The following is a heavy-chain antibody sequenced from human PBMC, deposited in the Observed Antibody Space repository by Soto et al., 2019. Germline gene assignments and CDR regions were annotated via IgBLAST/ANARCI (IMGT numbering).Heavy chain of an antibody. D-gene: IGHD2-21*02. CDR1: GFTFSPYT. CDR2: ISYDGSTE. CDR3: ARGGGFCGGDCYKGGIDY. Sequence: QVQLVESGGGVVQPGRSLRLSCAASGFTFSPYTMHWVRQTPGKGLEWVAVISYDGSTEYNPDSVKGRFTISRDNSKNTVYLQMNSLRPKDTAIYYCARGGGFCGGDCYKGGIDYWGQGTLVTVAS. J-gene: IGHJ4*02. V-gene: IGHV3-30-3*01.